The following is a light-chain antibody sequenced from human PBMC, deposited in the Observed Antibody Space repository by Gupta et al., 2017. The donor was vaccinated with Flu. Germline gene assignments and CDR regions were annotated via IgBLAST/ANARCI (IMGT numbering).Light chain of an antibody. J-gene: IGKJ4*01. V-gene: IGKV1-33*01. CDR2: DAS. Sequence: DRVTITCQASQDISNYLNWYQQKPVKAPKLLIYDASNLETGVPSRFSGSGSGTDFTFTISSLQPEDIATYYCQQYENLPPLTFGGGTKVEIK. CDR3: QQYENLPPLT. CDR1: QDISNY.